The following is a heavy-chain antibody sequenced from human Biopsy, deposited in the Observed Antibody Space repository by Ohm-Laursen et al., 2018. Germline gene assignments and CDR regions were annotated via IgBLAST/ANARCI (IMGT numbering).Heavy chain of an antibody. D-gene: IGHD1-1*01. V-gene: IGHV1-24*01. J-gene: IGHJ4*02. Sequence: ASVKVSCKVSGYTLTAFSMHWVRQAPGRGLEWMGGFAPENGRTIYAQKFQGRITMTRDTSTDTAYMELSSLRAEAAAVYYCAADINVWNVNYWGQGTQVTVSS. CDR1: GYTLTAFS. CDR2: FAPENGRT. CDR3: AADINVWNVNY.